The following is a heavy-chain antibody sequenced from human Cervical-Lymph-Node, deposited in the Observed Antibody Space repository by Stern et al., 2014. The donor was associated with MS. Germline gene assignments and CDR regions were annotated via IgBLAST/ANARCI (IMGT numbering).Heavy chain of an antibody. D-gene: IGHD2-2*02. CDR1: GYTFTNNW. J-gene: IGHJ4*02. Sequence: VQLVQSGAEVKKPGESLKISCKGSGYTFTNNWIAWVRQMPGKGLECMGIIYPPDSNTRYSPSFQGQVIFSVDKYRHTAYLQWSSLTASDSAMYYCARQGCGSTSCHSIDYWGQGTLITVSS. V-gene: IGHV5-51*01. CDR3: ARQGCGSTSCHSIDY. CDR2: IYPPDSNT.